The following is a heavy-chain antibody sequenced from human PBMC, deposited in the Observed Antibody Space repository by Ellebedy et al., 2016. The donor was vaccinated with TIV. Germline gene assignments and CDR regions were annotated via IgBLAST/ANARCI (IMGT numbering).Heavy chain of an antibody. Sequence: MPSETLSLTCTVSGGSISSSSYYWGWIRQPPGKGLEWIGSIYYSGSTYYNPSLKSRVTISVDTSKNQFSLMLSSVTAADTAVYYCARQGYRGYSYGATYTPFDYWGQGTLVTVSS. J-gene: IGHJ4*02. CDR3: ARQGYRGYSYGATYTPFDY. V-gene: IGHV4-39*01. CDR1: GGSISSSSYY. D-gene: IGHD5-18*01. CDR2: IYYSGST.